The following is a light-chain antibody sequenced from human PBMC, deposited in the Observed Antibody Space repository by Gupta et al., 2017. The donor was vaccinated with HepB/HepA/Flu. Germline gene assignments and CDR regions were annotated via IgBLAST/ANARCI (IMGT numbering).Light chain of an antibody. Sequence: DIVMTQSPLSLPVTPGEPASISCRSSQSLLHSNGYNYLDWYLQKPGQSPQLLIYLGSNRASGVIDRFSGSGEGTDFTLKISRVEAEDVGVYYCMQALQNPRLYTFGQGTKMEIK. CDR3: MQALQNPRLYT. CDR1: QSLLHSNGYNY. CDR2: LGS. V-gene: IGKV2-28*01. J-gene: IGKJ2*01.